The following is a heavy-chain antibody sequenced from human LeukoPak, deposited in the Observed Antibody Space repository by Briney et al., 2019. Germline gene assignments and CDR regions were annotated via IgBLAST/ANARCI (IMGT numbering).Heavy chain of an antibody. V-gene: IGHV3-74*01. Sequence: GGSLRLSCAASGFTFSTYWMHWVRQAPGRGLVWVSRINSDESSTTYADSVKGRFTISRDNAKNTLYLQMNSLRAEDTAVYYCAKSRRAYCSGGSCFGLWDYWGQGTLVTVSS. CDR1: GFTFSTYW. CDR2: INSDESST. CDR3: AKSRRAYCSGGSCFGLWDY. D-gene: IGHD2-15*01. J-gene: IGHJ4*02.